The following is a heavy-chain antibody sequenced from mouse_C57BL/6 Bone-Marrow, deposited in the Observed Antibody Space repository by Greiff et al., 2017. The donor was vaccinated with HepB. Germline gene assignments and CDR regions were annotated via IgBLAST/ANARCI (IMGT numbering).Heavy chain of an antibody. Sequence: EVKVVESGGGLVKPGGSLKLSCAASGFTFSSYAMSWVRQTPEKRLEWVATISDGGSYTYYPDNVKGRFTISRDNAKNNLYLQMSHLKSEDTAMYYCTARVWDAYWGQGTLVTVSA. D-gene: IGHD1-2*01. CDR2: ISDGGSYT. V-gene: IGHV5-4*03. CDR3: TARVWDAY. J-gene: IGHJ3*01. CDR1: GFTFSSYA.